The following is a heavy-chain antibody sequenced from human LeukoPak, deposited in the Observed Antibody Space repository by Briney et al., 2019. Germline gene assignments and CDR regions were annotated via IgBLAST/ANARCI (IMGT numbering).Heavy chain of an antibody. CDR1: GFTFSSYA. CDR2: ISYDGSNK. J-gene: IGHJ4*02. CDR3: ARVSYSSGPPGY. Sequence: GRSLRLSCAASGFTFSSYAMHWVRQAPGKGLEWVAVISYDGSNKYYADSVKGRFTISRDNSKNTLYLQMNSLRAEDTAVYHCARVSYSSGPPGYWGQGTLVTVSS. V-gene: IGHV3-30-3*01. D-gene: IGHD6-19*01.